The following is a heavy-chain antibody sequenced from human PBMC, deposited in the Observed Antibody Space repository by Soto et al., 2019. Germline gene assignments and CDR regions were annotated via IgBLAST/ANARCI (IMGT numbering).Heavy chain of an antibody. D-gene: IGHD6-13*01. Sequence: PSETLSLTCAGSGGSISSGGYSWSWIRQPPGKGLEWIGYIYHSGSTYYNPSLKSRVTISVDRSKNQFSLKLSSVTAADTAVYYCAREGVSSSWYNYYGMDVWGQGTTVTVSS. CDR2: IYHSGST. V-gene: IGHV4-30-2*01. CDR1: GGSISSGGYS. CDR3: AREGVSSSWYNYYGMDV. J-gene: IGHJ6*02.